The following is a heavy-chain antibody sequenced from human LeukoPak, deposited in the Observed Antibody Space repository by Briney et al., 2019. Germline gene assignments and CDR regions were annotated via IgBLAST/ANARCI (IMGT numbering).Heavy chain of an antibody. J-gene: IGHJ3*02. D-gene: IGHD5-24*01. CDR1: GGSISSYY. Sequence: SETLSLTCTVSGGSISSYYWSWIRQPPGKGLEWIGYIYYSGSTNYNPSLKSRVTISVDTSKNQFSLKLSSVTAADTAVYYCARVTLSGYNFEAEAFDIWGQGTMVTVSS. CDR2: IYYSGST. V-gene: IGHV4-59*01. CDR3: ARVTLSGYNFEAEAFDI.